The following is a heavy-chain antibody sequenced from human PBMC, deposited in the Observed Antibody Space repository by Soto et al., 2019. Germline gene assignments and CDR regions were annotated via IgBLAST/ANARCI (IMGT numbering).Heavy chain of an antibody. CDR1: GYTFNSYG. Sequence: QVQLVQSGAEVKKAGASVKVSCNASGYTFNSYGISWVRQAPGQGLERMGWISAYNGNTHYSQKVQGRVSMTTDTSTNTAYMELRSLRSDDTAVYYCARDIFDFWSGYWSVADYWGQGTLVTVSS. CDR3: ARDIFDFWSGYWSVADY. V-gene: IGHV1-18*01. J-gene: IGHJ4*02. D-gene: IGHD3-3*01. CDR2: ISAYNGNT.